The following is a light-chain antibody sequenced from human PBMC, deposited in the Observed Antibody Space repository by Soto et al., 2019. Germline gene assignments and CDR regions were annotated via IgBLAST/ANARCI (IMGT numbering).Light chain of an antibody. CDR1: QSISSW. J-gene: IGKJ1*01. CDR3: QQYNSYVLT. Sequence: DIQMTQSPSTLSASVGDRVTITCRASQSISSWLAWYQQKPGKAPKLLIYDASRLESGVPSRFSGSGSGTEFTLTISSLQPDDFATYYCQQYNSYVLTFGQGTKVEIK. CDR2: DAS. V-gene: IGKV1-5*01.